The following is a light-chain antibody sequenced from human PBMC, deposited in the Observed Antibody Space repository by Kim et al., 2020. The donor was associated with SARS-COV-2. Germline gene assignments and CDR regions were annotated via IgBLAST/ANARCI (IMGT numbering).Light chain of an antibody. J-gene: IGLJ3*02. CDR1: KLGDKY. Sequence: SYELTHPPSVSVSPGQTASITCSGDKLGDKYAWWYQQKPGQSPVLLIYQDTKRPSGIPERFSGSNSGNTATLTISGTQAMDEADYYCQAWDSSTAVFGGGTQLTVL. V-gene: IGLV3-1*01. CDR2: QDT. CDR3: QAWDSSTAV.